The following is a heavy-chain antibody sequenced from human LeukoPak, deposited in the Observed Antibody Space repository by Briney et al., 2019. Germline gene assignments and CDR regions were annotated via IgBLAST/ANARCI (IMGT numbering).Heavy chain of an antibody. J-gene: IGHJ4*02. CDR1: GFIYGQHV. Sequence: AWSLRLSRAASGFIYGQHVFSWVRQAPGKGLKCVAYSNHNGETIVYPDFLKGRFTISRENARKSIYLQMNSLRDDDTAIYYCARDYGWAFDLWGQGTLVTVSS. V-gene: IGHV3-48*02. CDR3: ARDYGWAFDL. D-gene: IGHD6-19*01. CDR2: SNHNGETI.